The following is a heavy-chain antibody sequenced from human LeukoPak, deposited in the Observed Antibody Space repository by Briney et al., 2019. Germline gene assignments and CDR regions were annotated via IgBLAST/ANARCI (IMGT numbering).Heavy chain of an antibody. CDR3: ARDDYGGSPDY. CDR2: INPSGGST. J-gene: IGHJ4*02. Sequence: WASVKVSCKASGGTFSSYAISWVRQAPGQGLEWMGIINPSGGSTSYAQKFQGRVTMTRDTSTSTVYMELSSLRSEDTAVYYCARDDYGGSPDYWGQGTLVTVSS. V-gene: IGHV1-46*01. D-gene: IGHD4-23*01. CDR1: GGTFSSYA.